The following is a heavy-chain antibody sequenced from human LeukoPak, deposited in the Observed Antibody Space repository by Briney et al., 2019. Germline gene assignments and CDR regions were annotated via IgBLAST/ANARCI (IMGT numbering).Heavy chain of an antibody. V-gene: IGHV1-46*01. J-gene: IGHJ4*02. Sequence: ASVKVSCKASGGTFSSYAISWVRQAPGQGLEWMGIINPGGGSTSYAQKFQGRVTMTRDTSTSTVYMELSSLRSEDTAVYYCARDPSPDSSGYYPDDYWGQGTLVTVSS. CDR3: ARDPSPDSSGYYPDDY. D-gene: IGHD3-22*01. CDR2: INPGGGST. CDR1: GGTFSSYA.